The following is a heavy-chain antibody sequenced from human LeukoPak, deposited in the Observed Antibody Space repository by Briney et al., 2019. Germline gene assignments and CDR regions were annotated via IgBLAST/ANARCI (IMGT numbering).Heavy chain of an antibody. D-gene: IGHD6-19*01. V-gene: IGHV3-23*01. CDR3: AKEGGAAAVAGLFDY. CDR1: GFTFSSYA. Sequence: GGSLTLSCAASGFTFSSYAMSWVRQAPGKGLEWVSAISGSGGSTYYADSVKGRFTISRDNSEDTVYLQVNSLRAKDTAVYYCAKEGGAAAVAGLFDYWGQGTLVTVSS. CDR2: ISGSGGST. J-gene: IGHJ4*02.